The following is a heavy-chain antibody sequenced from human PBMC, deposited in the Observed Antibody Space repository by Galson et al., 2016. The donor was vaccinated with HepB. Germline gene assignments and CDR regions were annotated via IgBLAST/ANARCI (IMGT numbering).Heavy chain of an antibody. D-gene: IGHD6-19*01. J-gene: IGHJ6*02. Sequence: SLRLSCAASGFTFSSYAMSWVRQAPGKGLEWVAVISGGSGSAFYAESVKGRFTISRDNSKSMLSLQMNSLRAEDTAVYYCARDRARDSGGWGGDYYYMDVWGQGTTVTVSS. V-gene: IGHV3-23*01. CDR3: ARDRARDSGGWGGDYYYMDV. CDR2: ISGGSGSA. CDR1: GFTFSSYA.